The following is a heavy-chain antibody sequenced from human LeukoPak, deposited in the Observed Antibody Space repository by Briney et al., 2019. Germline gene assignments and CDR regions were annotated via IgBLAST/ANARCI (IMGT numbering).Heavy chain of an antibody. Sequence: GGSLRLSCAASGFTFSSYAMSWVRQAPGKGLEWVSVINGNSISTYYADSVKGRFTISRDNSKNTLYLQMNSLRAEDTAVYYCAKESPHYDYWGQGTLVTVSS. CDR2: INGNSIST. J-gene: IGHJ4*02. V-gene: IGHV3-23*01. CDR3: AKESPHYDY. CDR1: GFTFSSYA.